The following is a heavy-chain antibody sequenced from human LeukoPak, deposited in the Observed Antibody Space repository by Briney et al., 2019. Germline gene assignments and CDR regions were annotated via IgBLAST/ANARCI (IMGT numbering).Heavy chain of an antibody. CDR2: INPNSGGT. J-gene: IGHJ4*02. V-gene: IGHV1-2*06. CDR3: ARDLIAAAGNVY. Sequence: ASVKVPCKASGYTFTGYYMHWVRQAPGQGLEWMGRINPNSGGTNYAQKFQGRVTMTRDTSISTAYMELSRLRSDDTAVYYCARDLIAAAGNVYWGQGTLVTVSS. D-gene: IGHD6-13*01. CDR1: GYTFTGYY.